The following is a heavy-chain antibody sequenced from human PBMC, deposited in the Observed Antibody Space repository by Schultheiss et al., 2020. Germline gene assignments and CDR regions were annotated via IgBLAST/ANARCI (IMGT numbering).Heavy chain of an antibody. J-gene: IGHJ6*02. CDR2: INPSGGST. CDR1: GYEFTSYG. D-gene: IGHD2-2*01. CDR3: ARALTDCSSTSCYYYYGMDV. Sequence: ASVKVSCKASGYEFTSYGVSWVRQAPGQGLEWMGWINPSGGSTSYAQKFQGRVTMTRDTSTSTVYMELSSLRSEDTAVYYCARALTDCSSTSCYYYYGMDVWGQGTTVTISS. V-gene: IGHV1-46*01.